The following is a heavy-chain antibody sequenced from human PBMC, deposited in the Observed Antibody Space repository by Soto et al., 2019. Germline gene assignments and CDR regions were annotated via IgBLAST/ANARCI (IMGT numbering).Heavy chain of an antibody. CDR1: GYTFTRYG. J-gene: IGHJ4*02. D-gene: IGHD2-15*01. CDR2: ISAYNGNT. Sequence: ASGKVCCKASGYTFTRYGISWVRQAPGRGLEWMGWISAYNGNTNYAQKLQGRVTMTTDTSTSTAYMELRSLRSDDTAVYYCARDRFVVVVAATHPNLDYWGQGTLVTVSS. V-gene: IGHV1-18*01. CDR3: ARDRFVVVVAATHPNLDY.